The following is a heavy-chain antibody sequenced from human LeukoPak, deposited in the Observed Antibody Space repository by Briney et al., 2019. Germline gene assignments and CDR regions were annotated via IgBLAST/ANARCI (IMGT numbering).Heavy chain of an antibody. CDR2: INHSGST. J-gene: IGHJ5*02. Sequence: GSLRLSCAASGFTFSSYSMNWVRQAPGKGLEWIGEINHSGSTNYNPSLKSRVTISVDTSKNQFSLKLSSVTAADTTVYYCARGVAGIPRTYNWFDPWGQGTLVTVSS. CDR1: GFTFSSYS. V-gene: IGHV4-34*01. CDR3: ARGVAGIPRTYNWFDP. D-gene: IGHD6-19*01.